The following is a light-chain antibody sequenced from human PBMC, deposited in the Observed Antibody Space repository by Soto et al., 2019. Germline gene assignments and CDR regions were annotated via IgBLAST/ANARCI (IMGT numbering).Light chain of an antibody. V-gene: IGKV1-39*01. CDR1: QSISSY. J-gene: IGKJ5*01. CDR3: QQSYSTPIT. CDR2: AAS. Sequence: IQMTQYPSSLSSSVGDRVTITCQASQSISSYLNWYQHRPGKAPNLLIYAASSLQSGVPSRFSGSESGTDFTLTITSLQPEDSATYYCQQSYSTPITFGQGTRLEIK.